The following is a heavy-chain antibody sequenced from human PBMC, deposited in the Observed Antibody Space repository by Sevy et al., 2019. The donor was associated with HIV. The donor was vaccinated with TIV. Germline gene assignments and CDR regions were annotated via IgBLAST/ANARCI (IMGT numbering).Heavy chain of an antibody. CDR2: IIYDGSKK. J-gene: IGHJ5*02. Sequence: GGSVRLSCAASGFTFSSYAMHWVRQAPGKGLEWVADIIYDGSKKYYADSVKGRFTISRDNSKNTLYLQMNSLRAEDTAVYYCARDQHDYAGNVRTGWFDPWGQGTLVTVSS. CDR1: GFTFSSYA. CDR3: ARDQHDYAGNVRTGWFDP. V-gene: IGHV3-30-3*01. D-gene: IGHD4-17*01.